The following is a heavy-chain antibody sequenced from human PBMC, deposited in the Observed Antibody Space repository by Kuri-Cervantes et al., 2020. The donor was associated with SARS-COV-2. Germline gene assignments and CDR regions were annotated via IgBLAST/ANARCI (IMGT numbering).Heavy chain of an antibody. J-gene: IGHJ3*02. V-gene: IGHV1-2*06. CDR2: IDPNSGGT. Sequence: ASVKVSCKASGYTFTGYYMHWVRQAPGQGLEWMGRIDPNSGGTNYAQKFQGRVTMTRDTSISTAYMELSRLRSDDTAVYYCARDPGGLDAFDIWGQGTMVTVSS. CDR1: GYTFTGYY. CDR3: ARDPGGLDAFDI. D-gene: IGHD4-23*01.